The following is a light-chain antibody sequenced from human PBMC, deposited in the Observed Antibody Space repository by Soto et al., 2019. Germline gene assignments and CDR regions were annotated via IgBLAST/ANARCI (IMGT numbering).Light chain of an antibody. Sequence: EIVLTQSPATLSVSPVERATLXSRASPSVTSKLAWYQQKPGQAPRLLIYGASTRATGIPARFSGSGSGTEFTLIISSLQSEDFAVYYCQQYNNWITFGQGTRLEIK. V-gene: IGKV3-15*01. CDR3: QQYNNWIT. CDR2: GAS. CDR1: PSVTSK. J-gene: IGKJ5*01.